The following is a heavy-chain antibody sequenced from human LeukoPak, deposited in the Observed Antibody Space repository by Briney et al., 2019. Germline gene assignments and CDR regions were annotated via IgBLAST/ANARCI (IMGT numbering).Heavy chain of an antibody. J-gene: IGHJ3*01. CDR2: INPNSGGT. CDR3: ARAHYVGDAFDL. Sequence: ASVTVSCKASGYTFTGYYMHWVRQAPGQGLEWMGWINPNSGGTNYAQKFQGRATMTRDTSISTAYMEVSRLRSDDTAVYYCARAHYVGDAFDLWGQGTTVTVSS. CDR1: GYTFTGYY. D-gene: IGHD4-17*01. V-gene: IGHV1-2*02.